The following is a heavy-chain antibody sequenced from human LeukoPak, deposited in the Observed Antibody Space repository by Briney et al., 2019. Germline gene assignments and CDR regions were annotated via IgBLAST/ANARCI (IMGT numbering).Heavy chain of an antibody. Sequence: SGTLSLTCAVYGGSFSGYYWSWIRQPPGKGLEWIGEINHSGSTNYNPSLKSRVTISVDTSKNQFSLKLSSVTAADTAVYYCAREGVSYYYGSGSYLSYWGQGTLVTVSS. V-gene: IGHV4-34*01. CDR2: INHSGST. CDR3: AREGVSYYYGSGSYLSY. CDR1: GGSFSGYY. D-gene: IGHD3-10*01. J-gene: IGHJ4*02.